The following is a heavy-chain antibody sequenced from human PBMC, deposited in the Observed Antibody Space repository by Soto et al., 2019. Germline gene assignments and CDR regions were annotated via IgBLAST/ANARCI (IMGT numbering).Heavy chain of an antibody. CDR1: GYTFTGYY. CDR2: INPNSGGT. J-gene: IGHJ6*03. V-gene: IGHV1-2*04. CDR3: VRGSSCGYYHYYKDF. Sequence: ASVKVSCKASGYTFTGYYMHWVRQAPGQGLEWMGWINPNSGGTNYAQKFQGWVTMTRDTSISTAYMELSRLRSDDTAVYYCVRGSSCGYYHYYKDFWGKGTKVTGSS. D-gene: IGHD6-13*01.